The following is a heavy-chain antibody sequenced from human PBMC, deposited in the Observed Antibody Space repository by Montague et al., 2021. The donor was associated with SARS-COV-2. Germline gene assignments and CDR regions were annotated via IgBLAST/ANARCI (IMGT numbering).Heavy chain of an antibody. J-gene: IGHJ5*02. D-gene: IGHD3-10*01. CDR1: GFTFSDYY. CDR3: ARGGALIRGDNNWFDP. V-gene: IGHV3-11*06. CDR2: ISGSSSYI. Sequence: SLRLSCAASGFTFSDYYLTWIRRAPGEGLEWVSYISGSSSYISYVDSVKGRFTISRDNAKNSLYLQMNSLRAEDTAVYYCARGGALIRGDNNWFDPWGQGTLVTVSS.